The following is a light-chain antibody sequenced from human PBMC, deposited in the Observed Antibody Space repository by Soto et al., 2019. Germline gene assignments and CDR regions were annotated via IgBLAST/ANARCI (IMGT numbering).Light chain of an antibody. CDR3: QQYSSLPLT. V-gene: IGKV3-20*01. CDR1: QSVSSYF. Sequence: EIVLTQSPGTLSLSPGERATLSCRASQSVSSYFLAWYQQKPGQAPRLLMYGAFRRATGIPDRFSGSGSGTDFALTLSSLEREDFAVYYCQQYSSLPLTFGQGAKLDMK. J-gene: IGKJ2*01. CDR2: GAF.